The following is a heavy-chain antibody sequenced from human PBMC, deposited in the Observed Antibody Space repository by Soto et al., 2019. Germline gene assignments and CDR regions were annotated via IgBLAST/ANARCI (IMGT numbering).Heavy chain of an antibody. CDR3: AKGSYNWNDGVFYYYGMDV. V-gene: IGHV3-15*01. CDR2: IKSRADGGTK. J-gene: IGHJ6*02. D-gene: IGHD1-20*01. CDR1: GFTFSHAW. Sequence: PGGSLRLSCAASGFTFSHAWMSWVRQAPGKGLEWVGRIKSRADGGTKDYGAPVRVRFTISRDDSENMLYLQMNSLKTEATAVNYCAKGSYNWNDGVFYYYGMDVWGQGTTVTVSS.